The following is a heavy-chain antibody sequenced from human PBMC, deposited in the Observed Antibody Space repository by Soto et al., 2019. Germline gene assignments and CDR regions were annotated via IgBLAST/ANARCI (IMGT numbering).Heavy chain of an antibody. J-gene: IGHJ3*02. CDR3: TVSRHYSAFDI. CDR2: VSGSGDTK. D-gene: IGHD2-15*01. CDR1: GFAFNTYA. V-gene: IGHV3-23*01. Sequence: EVQLLESGGGLVQPGGSLRLSCAASGFAFNTYAMSWVRQAPGKGLQWVSGVSGSGDTKYYAESVKGRFTISRDNSKNTLYLQMNSLRADDTAVYYCTVSRHYSAFDIWGQGTVVTVSS.